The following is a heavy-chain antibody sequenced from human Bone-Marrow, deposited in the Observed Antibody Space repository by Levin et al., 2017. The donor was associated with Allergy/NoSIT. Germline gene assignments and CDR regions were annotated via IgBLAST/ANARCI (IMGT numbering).Heavy chain of an antibody. D-gene: IGHD5-18*01. CDR1: GGTFSSYA. Sequence: SVKVSCKASGGTFSSYAISWVRQAPGQGLEWMGGIIPIFGTANYAQKFQGRVTITADESTSTAYMEPSSLRSEDTAVYYCARGGYSYGSPFNWFDPWGQGTLVTVSS. CDR3: ARGGYSYGSPFNWFDP. V-gene: IGHV1-69*13. J-gene: IGHJ5*02. CDR2: IIPIFGTA.